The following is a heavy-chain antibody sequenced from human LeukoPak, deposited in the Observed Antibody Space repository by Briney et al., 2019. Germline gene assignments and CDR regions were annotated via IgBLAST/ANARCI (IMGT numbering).Heavy chain of an antibody. CDR1: GGSISSYY. CDR2: IYYSGST. J-gene: IGHJ4*02. D-gene: IGHD5-18*01. CDR3: ARAGRGYSYGYKPPPYFDY. Sequence: SETLSLTCTVSGGSISSYYWSWIRQTPGKGLEWIGYIYYSGSTNYNPSLKSRVTMSVDTSKNQFSLKLSSVTAADTAVYYCARAGRGYSYGYKPPPYFDYWGQGTLVTVSS. V-gene: IGHV4-59*12.